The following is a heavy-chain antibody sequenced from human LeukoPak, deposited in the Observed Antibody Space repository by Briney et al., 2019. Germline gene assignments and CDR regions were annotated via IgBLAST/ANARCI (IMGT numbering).Heavy chain of an antibody. Sequence: SVKVSCKASGGTFTSCAINWVRQAPGQGLEWMGGIIPIFGTANYAQKFQGRVTITADESTSTAYMELSSLRSEDTAVYYCARATDEYSSSAWGQGTLVTVSS. CDR1: GGTFTSCA. V-gene: IGHV1-69*13. CDR3: ARATDEYSSSA. D-gene: IGHD6-6*01. CDR2: IIPIFGTA. J-gene: IGHJ5*02.